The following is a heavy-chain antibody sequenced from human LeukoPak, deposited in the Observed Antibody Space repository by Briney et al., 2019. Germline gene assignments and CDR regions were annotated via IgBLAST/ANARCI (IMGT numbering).Heavy chain of an antibody. Sequence: PGRSLRVSCEASGFIFTSYGMHWVRQAPGKGLEWVALIWYDGSKKYYADSVKGRFTISRDNFKNTVYLQMNSLRAEDTAVYYCARGRFLGPLDYWGQGTLVTVSS. CDR1: GFIFTSYG. CDR2: IWYDGSKK. J-gene: IGHJ4*02. CDR3: ARGRFLGPLDY. V-gene: IGHV3-33*01. D-gene: IGHD3-3*01.